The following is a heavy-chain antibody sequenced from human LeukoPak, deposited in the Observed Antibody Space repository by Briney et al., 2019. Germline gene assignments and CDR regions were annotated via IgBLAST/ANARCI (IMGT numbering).Heavy chain of an antibody. CDR1: GGSISSYY. CDR3: ARVSQSSGYYYGGYYFDY. J-gene: IGHJ4*02. D-gene: IGHD3-22*01. CDR2: IYYSGST. Sequence: SETLSLTCTVSGGSISSYYWSWIRQPPGKGLEWTGYIYYSGSTNYNPSLKSRVTISVDTSKNQFSLKLSSVTAADTAVYYCARVSQSSGYYYGGYYFDYWGQGTLVTVSS. V-gene: IGHV4-59*01.